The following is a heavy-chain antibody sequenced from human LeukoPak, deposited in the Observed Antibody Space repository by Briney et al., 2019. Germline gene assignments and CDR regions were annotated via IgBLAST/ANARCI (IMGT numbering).Heavy chain of an antibody. Sequence: SGGSLRLSCATFGFTFTRFAVSCVREAPGTGREWLSTINASGGGTFYADSVMGRFTISRDNSKNTLYLQLNSLTAEDTAAYYCAKDKEATTVTPPYFDSWGQGALVTVSS. CDR1: GFTFTRFA. CDR3: AKDKEATTVTPPYFDS. CDR2: INASGGGT. J-gene: IGHJ4*02. D-gene: IGHD4-11*01. V-gene: IGHV3-23*01.